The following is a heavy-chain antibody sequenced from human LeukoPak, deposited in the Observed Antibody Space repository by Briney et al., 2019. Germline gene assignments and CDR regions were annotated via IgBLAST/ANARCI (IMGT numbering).Heavy chain of an antibody. D-gene: IGHD3-10*01. CDR3: ARGAYYSYGSGSYFLLFD. J-gene: IGHJ4*02. CDR2: INPNSGGT. CDR1: GYTFTGYY. Sequence: ASVKVSCKASGYTFTGYYMHWVRQAPGQGLEWMGWINPNSGGTNYAQKFQGRVTMTRDTSISTAYMELSRLRSDDTAVYYCARGAYYSYGSGSYFLLFDWGQGTLVTVSS. V-gene: IGHV1-2*02.